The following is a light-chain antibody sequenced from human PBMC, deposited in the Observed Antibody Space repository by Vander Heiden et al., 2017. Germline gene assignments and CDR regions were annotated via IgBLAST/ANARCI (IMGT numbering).Light chain of an antibody. J-gene: IGKJ1*01. V-gene: IGKV3-15*01. CDR1: QSVSSN. CDR2: GAS. CDR3: RQDNNCPRT. Sequence: EILMTQSPATLSVSPGERATLSCRASQSVSSNLAWYQQKPGQAPRLLIYGASTRATGIPARFSGSGSATAFTLTVSSMLSPDFAVYYCRQDNNCPRTFGQGTKLEIK.